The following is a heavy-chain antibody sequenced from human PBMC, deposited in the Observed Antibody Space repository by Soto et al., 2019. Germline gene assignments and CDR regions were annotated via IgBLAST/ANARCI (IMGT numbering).Heavy chain of an antibody. CDR2: IWCDGSNK. D-gene: IGHD3-9*01. V-gene: IGHV3-33*01. J-gene: IGHJ6*02. CDR3: AREVDILGRYYGMGV. Sequence: GRSLTLSCAASGFTFSSYGMNWVRQAPGEGLYCVAAIWCDGSNKYYADSVKGRFTISRDNSKNTLYRQLNSLRAEDTAVYYCAREVDILGRYYGMGVWGQGTTVTVS. CDR1: GFTFSSYG.